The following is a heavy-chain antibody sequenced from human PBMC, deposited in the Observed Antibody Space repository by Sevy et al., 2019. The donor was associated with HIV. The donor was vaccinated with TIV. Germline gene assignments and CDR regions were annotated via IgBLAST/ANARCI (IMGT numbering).Heavy chain of an antibody. D-gene: IGHD6-19*01. J-gene: IGHJ4*01. CDR2: ISSSSDSSRTL. Sequence: GGSLRLSCVASGFTFSSYSMNWVRQAPGKGLEWVSYISSSSDSSRTLYYADSVKGRFSNSRDNAKNPVHLQMTSLRVEETAVYYCARPDLSGWYFDFWGHGTLVTVSS. V-gene: IGHV3-48*01. CDR1: GFTFSSYS. CDR3: ARPDLSGWYFDF.